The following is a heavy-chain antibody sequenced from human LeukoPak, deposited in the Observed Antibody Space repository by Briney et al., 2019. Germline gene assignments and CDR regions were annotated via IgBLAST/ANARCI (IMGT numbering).Heavy chain of an antibody. D-gene: IGHD4-17*01. CDR3: AKDRDYSDRLFEY. V-gene: IGHV3-53*01. CDR2: LYSDGNT. J-gene: IGHJ4*02. CDR1: GFTVITND. Sequence: GGSLRLSCAASGFTVITNDMTWVRQAPGKGLEWVSVLYSDGNTKYADSVQGRFTISRDNSKNTLHLQMNSLRVEDTAIYYCAKDRDYSDRLFEYWGLGTLVSVS.